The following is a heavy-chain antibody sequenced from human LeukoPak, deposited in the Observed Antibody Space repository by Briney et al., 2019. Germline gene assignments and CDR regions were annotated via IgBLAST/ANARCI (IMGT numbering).Heavy chain of an antibody. V-gene: IGHV4-34*01. D-gene: IGHD4-17*01. CDR3: ARVTINYGDFLDAFDI. Sequence: SETLSLTCAVYGGSFSGYYWSWIRQPPGNGLEWIGEINHSGSTNYNPSLKSRVTISVDTSKNQFSLKLSSVTAADTAVYYCARVTINYGDFLDAFDIWGQGTMVTVSS. CDR2: INHSGST. J-gene: IGHJ3*02. CDR1: GGSFSGYY.